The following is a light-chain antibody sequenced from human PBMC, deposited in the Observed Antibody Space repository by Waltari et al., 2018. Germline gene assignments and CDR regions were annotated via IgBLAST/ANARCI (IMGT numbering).Light chain of an antibody. CDR1: QSVSSSY. Sequence: EIVLTQSPGTLSLSPGERATLPCRASQSVSSSYLAWYQQKPGQAPRLPIYGASSRATGIPDRFSGSGSGTDFTLTISRLEPEDFAVYYCQQYGSSPFTFGPGTKVDIK. CDR3: QQYGSSPFT. V-gene: IGKV3-20*01. CDR2: GAS. J-gene: IGKJ3*01.